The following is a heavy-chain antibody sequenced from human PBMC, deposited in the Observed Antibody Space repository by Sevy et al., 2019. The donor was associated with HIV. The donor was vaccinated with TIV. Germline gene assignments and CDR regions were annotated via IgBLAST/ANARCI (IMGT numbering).Heavy chain of an antibody. Sequence: GGSLRLSCAASGFTFSSYGMHWVRQAPGKGLEWVAVIWYDGSNKYYADSVKGRFTISRDNSKNTLYLQMNSLRAEDTAVHYCARDRGTMTHWFDPWGQGTLVTVSS. V-gene: IGHV3-33*01. D-gene: IGHD3-22*01. CDR2: IWYDGSNK. CDR1: GFTFSSYG. J-gene: IGHJ5*02. CDR3: ARDRGTMTHWFDP.